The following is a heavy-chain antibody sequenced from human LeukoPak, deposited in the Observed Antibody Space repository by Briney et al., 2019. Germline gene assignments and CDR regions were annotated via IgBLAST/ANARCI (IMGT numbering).Heavy chain of an antibody. CDR2: IKQDGSEK. Sequence: GGSLRLSCAASGFTVSSNYMSWVRQAPGKGLEWVANIKQDGSEKYYVDSVKDRFTISRDNASNSLYLQMNSLRAEDTAVYYCARGHWLDSFDYWGQGTLVTVSS. V-gene: IGHV3-7*01. D-gene: IGHD6-19*01. CDR1: GFTVSSNY. J-gene: IGHJ4*02. CDR3: ARGHWLDSFDY.